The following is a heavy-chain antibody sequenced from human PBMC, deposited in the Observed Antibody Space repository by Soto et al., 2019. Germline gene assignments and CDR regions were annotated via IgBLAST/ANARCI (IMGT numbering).Heavy chain of an antibody. CDR3: ARGQVVAAQH. CDR2: ISYSGST. Sequence: SETLSLTWAVSGGSLSSGGYSWSWIRQPPGKGLEWIGYISYSGSTKYNSSLMSRVTISVDRSKNQFSLKLSSVTAADTAVYYCARGQVVAAQHWGQGTLVTVSS. CDR1: GGSLSSGGYS. D-gene: IGHD2-15*01. V-gene: IGHV4-30-4*07. J-gene: IGHJ4*02.